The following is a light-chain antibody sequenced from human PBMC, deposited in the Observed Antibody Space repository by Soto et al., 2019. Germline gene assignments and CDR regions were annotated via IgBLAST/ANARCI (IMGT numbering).Light chain of an antibody. CDR3: QQYGYSPQRT. Sequence: EMVWPPSPGTMSLSPGYISTLSFRSSQSVSSYLAWYQQKPAQAPRLLIYGASSRATGIPARFSGSGSGTDFTLPISSLEPPDLAVSYCQQYGYSPQRTCGQGTTGDIK. J-gene: IGKJ1*01. V-gene: IGKV3-20*01. CDR2: GAS. CDR1: QSVSSY.